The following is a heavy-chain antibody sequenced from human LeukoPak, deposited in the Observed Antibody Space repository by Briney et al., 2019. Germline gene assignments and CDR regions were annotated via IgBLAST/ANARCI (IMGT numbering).Heavy chain of an antibody. J-gene: IGHJ2*01. Sequence: GGSLRLSCAASGFTFSSYVMSWVRQAPGKGLEWVSVISGSGSSTYYADSVKGRFTISRDNSKNTLYLQMNSLRAEDTAVYYCAKDRTVGASYWYFDLWGRGTLVTVSS. CDR3: AKDRTVGASYWYFDL. CDR1: GFTFSSYV. V-gene: IGHV3-23*01. CDR2: ISGSGSST. D-gene: IGHD1-26*01.